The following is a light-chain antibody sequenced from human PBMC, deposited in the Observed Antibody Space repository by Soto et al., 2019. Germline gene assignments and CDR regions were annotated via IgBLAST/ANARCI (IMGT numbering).Light chain of an antibody. V-gene: IGKV1-5*01. CDR2: DAS. CDR3: QQYGRSPYT. J-gene: IGKJ2*01. Sequence: DIQMTQSPSTLSASVGDRVTITCRASQSISSWLAWYQQKPGKAPKLLIYDASSRANGIPDRFSGSGSGTDFTLTISRLEPGDFAVYYCQQYGRSPYTFGQGTTLEIK. CDR1: QSISSW.